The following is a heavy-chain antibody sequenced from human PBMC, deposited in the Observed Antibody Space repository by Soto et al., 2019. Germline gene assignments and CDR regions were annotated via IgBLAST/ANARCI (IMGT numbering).Heavy chain of an antibody. CDR1: GFTFSSYG. J-gene: IGHJ4*02. V-gene: IGHV3-33*01. CDR2: IWYDGSNK. Sequence: QVQLVESGGGVVQPGRSLRLSCAASGFTFSSYGMHWVRQAPGKGLEWVAVIWYDGSNKYYADSVKGRFTISRDNAKNTLYLQMNSLRAEDAAVYYCARDEAWWALRYWGQGTLVTVSS. D-gene: IGHD1-26*01. CDR3: ARDEAWWALRY.